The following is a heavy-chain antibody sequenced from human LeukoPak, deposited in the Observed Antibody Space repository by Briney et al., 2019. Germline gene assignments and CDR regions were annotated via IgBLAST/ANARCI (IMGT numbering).Heavy chain of an antibody. CDR2: IIPIFGTA. J-gene: IGHJ4*02. D-gene: IGHD3-22*01. V-gene: IGHV1-69*06. CDR1: GGTFSSYA. Sequence: ASVKVSCKASGGTFSSYAISWVRQAPGQGLEWMGGIIPIFGTANYAQKFQGRVTITADKSTSTAYMELSSLRSEDTAVYYCAFATYYYDSSGYYHFDYWGQGTLVTVSS. CDR3: AFATYYYDSSGYYHFDY.